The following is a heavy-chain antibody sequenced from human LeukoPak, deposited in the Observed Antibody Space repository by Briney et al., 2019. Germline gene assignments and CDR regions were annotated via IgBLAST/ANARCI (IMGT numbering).Heavy chain of an antibody. CDR2: IYLGDSDT. Sequence: GESLKISCKGSGFHFPSYWIGWVRQMPGKGLEWMGAIYLGDSDTRYSPSFQGQVTISADKSISTAYLQWSGLKASDTAMYYCARRDPDEYYFDYWGQGTLVTVSS. CDR3: ARRDPDEYYFDY. J-gene: IGHJ4*02. D-gene: IGHD5-24*01. V-gene: IGHV5-51*01. CDR1: GFHFPSYW.